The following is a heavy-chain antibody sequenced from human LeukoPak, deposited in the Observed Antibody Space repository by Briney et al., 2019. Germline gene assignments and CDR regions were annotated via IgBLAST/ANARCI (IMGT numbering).Heavy chain of an antibody. Sequence: TGGSLRLSCAASGFTFSLYDMHWVRQAPGKGLDWVAVVSYDGSDKYYADSVKGRFTISRDNSKNTLYLQMNSLRAEDTAVHYCAKRYSSGDAFDIWGHGTMVTVSS. V-gene: IGHV3-30*18. J-gene: IGHJ3*02. CDR1: GFTFSLYD. CDR3: AKRYSSGDAFDI. D-gene: IGHD6-19*01. CDR2: VSYDGSDK.